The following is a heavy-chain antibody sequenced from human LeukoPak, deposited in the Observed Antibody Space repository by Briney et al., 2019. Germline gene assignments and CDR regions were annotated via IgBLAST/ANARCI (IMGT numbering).Heavy chain of an antibody. J-gene: IGHJ4*02. CDR2: INTGGGTT. CDR3: AKGSGSYV. Sequence: GGSLSLSCAASGFTFSSFAMTWVRQAPGKGLEWVSDINTGGGTTDYADSVKGRYTISRENSKNTTNLPMNTLRAEESAVYYGAKGSGSYVWGQGTLVTVSS. D-gene: IGHD6-19*01. V-gene: IGHV3-23*01. CDR1: GFTFSSFA.